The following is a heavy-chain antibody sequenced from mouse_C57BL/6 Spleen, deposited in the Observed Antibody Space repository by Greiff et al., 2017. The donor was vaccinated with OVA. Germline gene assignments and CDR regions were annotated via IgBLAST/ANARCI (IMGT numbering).Heavy chain of an antibody. D-gene: IGHD1-1*01. V-gene: IGHV1-50*01. CDR2: IDPSDSYT. J-gene: IGHJ2*01. CDR1: GYTFTSYW. CDR3: AQIYYYGGSLS. Sequence: QVQLQQPGAELVKPGASVKLSCKASGYTFTSYWMQWVKQRPGQGLEWIGEIDPSDSYTNYNQKFKGKATLTVDTSSSTAYMQLSSLTSEDSAVYYCAQIYYYGGSLSWGQGTTLTVSS.